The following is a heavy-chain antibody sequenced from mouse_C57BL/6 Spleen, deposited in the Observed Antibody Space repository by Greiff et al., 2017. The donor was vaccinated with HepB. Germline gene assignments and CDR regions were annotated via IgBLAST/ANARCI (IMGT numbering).Heavy chain of an antibody. CDR2: IDPEDGDT. V-gene: IGHV14-1*01. CDR3: TTTVVAKDAMDY. CDR1: GFNIKDYY. Sequence: DVKLQESGAELVRPGASVKLSCTASGFNIKDYYMHWVKQRPEQGLEWIGRIDPEDGDTEYAPKFQGKATMTADTSSNTAYLQLSSLTSEDTAVYYCTTTVVAKDAMDYWGQGTSVTVSS. J-gene: IGHJ4*01. D-gene: IGHD1-1*01.